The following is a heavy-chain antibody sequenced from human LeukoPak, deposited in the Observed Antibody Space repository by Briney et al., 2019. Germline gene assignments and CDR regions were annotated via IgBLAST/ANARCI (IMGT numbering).Heavy chain of an antibody. Sequence: SGGSLRLSCAASGFTFSSYAMSWVRQAPGKGLEWVSAISGSGGSTYYADSVKGRFTISRDNSKNTLYLQMNSLRAEDTAVYYCAKDRIQLWEYFDYWGQGTLVTVSS. V-gene: IGHV3-23*01. J-gene: IGHJ4*02. CDR2: ISGSGGST. CDR3: AKDRIQLWEYFDY. CDR1: GFTFSSYA. D-gene: IGHD5-18*01.